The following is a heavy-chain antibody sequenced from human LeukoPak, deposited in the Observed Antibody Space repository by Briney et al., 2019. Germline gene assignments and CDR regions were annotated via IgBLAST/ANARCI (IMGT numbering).Heavy chain of an antibody. D-gene: IGHD5-24*01. CDR2: ISAYNGNT. V-gene: IGHV1-18*01. J-gene: IGHJ5*02. CDR1: GYTFTSYG. Sequence: WASVKVSCKASGYTFTSYGISWVRQAPGQGLEWMGWISAYNGNTNYAQKLQGRVTMTTDTSTSTAYMELRSLRSEDTAVYYCASGRDGYNEGPWWFDPWGQGTLVTVSS. CDR3: ASGRDGYNEGPWWFDP.